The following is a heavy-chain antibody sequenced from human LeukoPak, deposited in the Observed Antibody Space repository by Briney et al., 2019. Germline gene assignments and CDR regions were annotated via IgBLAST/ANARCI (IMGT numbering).Heavy chain of an antibody. Sequence: GGSLRLSCAASGFTFSRYAMSWVRQAPGQGLEWVSAISGSGGSTYYADSVKGRFTISRDNSRNTLYLQMNSLRAEDTAVYYCAKGGRADHYFDYWGQGTLVTVSS. D-gene: IGHD1-26*01. CDR2: ISGSGGST. CDR1: GFTFSRYA. CDR3: AKGGRADHYFDY. V-gene: IGHV3-23*01. J-gene: IGHJ4*02.